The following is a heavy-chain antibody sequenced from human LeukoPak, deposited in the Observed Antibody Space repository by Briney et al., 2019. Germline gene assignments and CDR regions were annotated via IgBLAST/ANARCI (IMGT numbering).Heavy chain of an antibody. Sequence: PSETLSLTCAVSGHSISSAYYWGWIRQPPGKGLEWIGTISHSGTTYFNPSLKSRVTIFLDTSKNQFSLKLTSVTAADTAVYYCARFGSTSGGGFDPWGQETLVTVSS. CDR1: GHSISSAYY. V-gene: IGHV4-38-2*01. CDR2: ISHSGTT. D-gene: IGHD2-2*01. CDR3: ARFGSTSGGGFDP. J-gene: IGHJ5*02.